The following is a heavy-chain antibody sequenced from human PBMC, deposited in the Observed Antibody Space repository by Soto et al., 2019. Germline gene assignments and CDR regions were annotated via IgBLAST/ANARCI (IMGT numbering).Heavy chain of an antibody. J-gene: IGHJ4*02. V-gene: IGHV3-66*04. CDR3: ARPIVNGWVDY. CDR1: GFTVSSNY. CDR2: IYSDGNT. Sequence: EVQLVESGGGLVQPGGSLRLSCAASGFTVSSNYMSWVRQAPGKGLEWVSVIYSDGNTCYADSVKGRFNISRDNSKNTLYLQMNSRRAEYTAVYYCARPIVNGWVDYWGQGTLVTVSS. D-gene: IGHD6-19*01.